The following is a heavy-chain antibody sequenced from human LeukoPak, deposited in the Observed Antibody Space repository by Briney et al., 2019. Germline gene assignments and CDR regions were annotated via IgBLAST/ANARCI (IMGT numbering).Heavy chain of an antibody. J-gene: IGHJ4*02. CDR3: ATHYYDSRGYDVGYYFDY. CDR1: GFSFTDYY. CDR2: INSYSNYT. Sequence: GGSLRLSCAASGFSFTDYYMSWIRQAPGKGLEWVSFINSYSNYTNYADSVKGRFSISRDNAKSSLYMQMNSLRAEDTAVYYCATHYYDSRGYDVGYYFDYWGQGILVTVSS. D-gene: IGHD3-22*01. V-gene: IGHV3-11*06.